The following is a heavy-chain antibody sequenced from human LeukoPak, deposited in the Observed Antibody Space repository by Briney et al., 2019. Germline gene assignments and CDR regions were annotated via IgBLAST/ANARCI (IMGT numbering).Heavy chain of an antibody. J-gene: IGHJ4*02. CDR1: GCTFTGYY. Sequence: ASVKVSCKASGCTFTGYYMHWVRQAPGQGLEWMGWISAYNGNTNYAQKLQGRVTMTTDTSTSTAYMELRSLRSDDTAVYYCARDKVTAIPRFDYWGQGTLVTVSS. V-gene: IGHV1-18*04. CDR3: ARDKVTAIPRFDY. D-gene: IGHD2-21*02. CDR2: ISAYNGNT.